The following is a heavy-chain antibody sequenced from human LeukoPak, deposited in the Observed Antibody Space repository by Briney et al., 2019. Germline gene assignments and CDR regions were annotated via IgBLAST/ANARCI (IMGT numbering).Heavy chain of an antibody. V-gene: IGHV6-1*01. J-gene: IGHJ3*01. CDR1: GDSVSMNSAA. CDR2: TYYRSKWYS. CDR3: ARDTDGVCNGGSCYSRGFDL. Sequence: SQTLSLTFAISGDSVSMNSAAWNWIRQSPSRGLEWLGRTYYRSKWYSDYAVSVESRITISPDTSKNQFSLQLNSVTPEDTAVYYCARDTDGVCNGGSCYSRGFDLWGQGTMVTVSS. D-gene: IGHD2-15*01.